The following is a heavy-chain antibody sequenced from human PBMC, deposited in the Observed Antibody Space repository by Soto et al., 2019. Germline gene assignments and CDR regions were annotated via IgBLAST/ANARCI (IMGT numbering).Heavy chain of an antibody. J-gene: IGHJ4*02. Sequence: PSETLSLTCAVSGVSIHNRHSFWAWIRQPPGKGLEFIGSVYYSGGANYNPSLKSRVTISVDTSKNQFSLKLSSVTAADTAVYYCAREGSAAGDYFDYWGQGTLVTVSS. V-gene: IGHV4-39*07. D-gene: IGHD6-13*01. CDR3: AREGSAAGDYFDY. CDR1: GVSIHNRHSF. CDR2: VYYSGGA.